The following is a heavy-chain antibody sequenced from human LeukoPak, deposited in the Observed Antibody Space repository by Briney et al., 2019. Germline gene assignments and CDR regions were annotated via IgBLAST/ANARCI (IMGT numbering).Heavy chain of an antibody. Sequence: GGSLRLSCGASGFTLNSYSMTWVRQAPGKGLEWVSYISSSTSRIYYADSVKGRFTISRDSARRSLFLQMNRLRDEDTAVYYCARDIHWAFDYWGQGTLVTVSS. V-gene: IGHV3-48*02. CDR2: ISSSTSRI. D-gene: IGHD7-27*01. CDR1: GFTLNSYS. J-gene: IGHJ4*02. CDR3: ARDIHWAFDY.